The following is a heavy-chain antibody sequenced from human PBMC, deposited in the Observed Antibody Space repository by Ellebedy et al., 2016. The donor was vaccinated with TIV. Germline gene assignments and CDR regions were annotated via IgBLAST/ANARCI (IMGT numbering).Heavy chain of an antibody. Sequence: SQTLSLTCAISGDSVSSNSAAWNWIRQSPSRGLEWLGRTYYRSKWYVEYGVSVKSRITINPDTSKNQFSLQLNFVTPDDTAVYYCTRAREYTSSSGFDYWGQGTLVTVSP. CDR2: TYYRSKWYV. V-gene: IGHV6-1*01. CDR3: TRAREYTSSSGFDY. J-gene: IGHJ4*02. CDR1: GDSVSSNSAA. D-gene: IGHD6-6*01.